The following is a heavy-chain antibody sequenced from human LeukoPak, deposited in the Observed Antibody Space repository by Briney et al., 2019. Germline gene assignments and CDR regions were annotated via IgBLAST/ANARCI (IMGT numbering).Heavy chain of an antibody. CDR2: IHYSGST. V-gene: IGHV4-34*01. CDR1: GGSFSGYY. CDR3: ARPRYSSSAFDI. Sequence: SETLSLTCAVYGGSFSGYYWSWIRQPPGKGLEWIGSIHYSGSTYYNSSLKSRVTISVDTSNNQFSLKLSSVTAADTAVYFCARPRYSSSAFDIWGQGTMITVSS. D-gene: IGHD6-13*01. J-gene: IGHJ3*02.